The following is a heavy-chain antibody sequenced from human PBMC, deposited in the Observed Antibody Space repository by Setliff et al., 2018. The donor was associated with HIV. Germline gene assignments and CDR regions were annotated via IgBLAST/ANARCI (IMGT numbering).Heavy chain of an antibody. CDR2: ISQSGST. CDR1: GGSVSSSNW. Sequence: LSLTCAVSGGSVSSSNWWSWVRQPPGKGLGWIGEISQSGSTNYNPSLKSRVTISVDKSKNQFSLKLSSVTAADTAVYYCARGPARAVARPGWLDPWGQGTLVTVSS. J-gene: IGHJ5*02. V-gene: IGHV4-4*02. D-gene: IGHD6-19*01. CDR3: ARGPARAVARPGWLDP.